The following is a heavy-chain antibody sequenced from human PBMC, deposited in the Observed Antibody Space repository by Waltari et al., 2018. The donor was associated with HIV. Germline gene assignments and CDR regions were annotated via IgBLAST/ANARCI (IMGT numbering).Heavy chain of an antibody. J-gene: IGHJ5*02. CDR1: GGSISSYY. Sequence: QVQLQESGPGLVKPSETLSLTCTVSGGSISSYYWSWIRQPPGKGLEWIGYIYYSGSTNYNPSLKSRVTISVDTSKNQFSLKLSSVTAADTAVYYCARDLNTAMAGFDPWGQGTLVTVSS. CDR3: ARDLNTAMAGFDP. D-gene: IGHD5-18*01. CDR2: IYYSGST. V-gene: IGHV4-59*01.